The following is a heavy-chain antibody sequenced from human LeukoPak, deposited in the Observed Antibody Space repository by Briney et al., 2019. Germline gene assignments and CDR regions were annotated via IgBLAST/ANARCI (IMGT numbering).Heavy chain of an antibody. CDR1: GGSISSHY. J-gene: IGHJ4*02. V-gene: IGHV4-59*11. CDR3: ARAEASGSSWYFDY. Sequence: SETLSLTCTVSGGSISSHYWSWIRQPPGKGLEWIGYIYYSGSTNYNPSLKSRVTISVDTSKNQFSLKLSSVTAADTSVYYCARAEASGSSWYFDYWGQGTLVTVSS. CDR2: IYYSGST. D-gene: IGHD6-13*01.